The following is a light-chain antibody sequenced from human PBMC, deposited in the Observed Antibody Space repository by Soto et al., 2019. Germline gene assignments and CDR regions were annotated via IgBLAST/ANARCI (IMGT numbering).Light chain of an antibody. CDR1: QSVSSY. J-gene: IGKJ2*01. CDR3: QQRSNWRPYT. CDR2: DAS. V-gene: IGKV3-11*01. Sequence: EVVLTQSPSTLSLSPGQRATLSCRASQSVSSYLAWYQQKPGQAPTLLIYDASIRATGIPARFSGSGSGTDFTLTISSRELEDFAVYYCQQRSNWRPYTFGQGTKLES.